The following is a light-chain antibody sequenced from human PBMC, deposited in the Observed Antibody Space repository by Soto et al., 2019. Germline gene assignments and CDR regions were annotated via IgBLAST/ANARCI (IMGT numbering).Light chain of an antibody. CDR3: QQYSGYPWT. Sequence: DIQMTQSPSTLSASVGDRVTITCRASQTISNNWLAWYQQKPGKAPKLLIYDASSLEGGVPSTFIGSGSGTEFILTISSLQPDDFATYYCQQYSGYPWTFGQGTKVEI. V-gene: IGKV1-5*01. CDR2: DAS. J-gene: IGKJ1*01. CDR1: QTISNNW.